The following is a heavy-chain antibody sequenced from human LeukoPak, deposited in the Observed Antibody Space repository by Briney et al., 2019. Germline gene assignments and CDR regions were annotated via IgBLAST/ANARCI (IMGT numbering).Heavy chain of an antibody. J-gene: IGHJ3*02. Sequence: AASVKVSCKASGYTFTGYYMHWVRQAPGQGLEWMGWINPSSGGTNYAQKFQGRVTMTRDTSISTAYMELSRLRSDDTAVYYCARGGSFSGTDAFDIWGQGTMVTVSS. V-gene: IGHV1-2*02. CDR3: ARGGSFSGTDAFDI. CDR1: GYTFTGYY. CDR2: INPSSGGT. D-gene: IGHD1-26*01.